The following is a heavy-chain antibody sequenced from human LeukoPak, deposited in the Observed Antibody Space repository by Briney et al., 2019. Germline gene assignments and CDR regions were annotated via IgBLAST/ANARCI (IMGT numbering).Heavy chain of an antibody. CDR1: GFTVSTNY. Sequence: PGGSLRLSCAASGFTVSTNYMSWVRQAPGKGLECVSVIYSGGTTYYADSVKGRFIISRDNSKNTLYLQMNSLRSEDTAVYYCAGAIPGPTAPDDYGGQEPLVPVSS. D-gene: IGHD1-7*01. CDR2: IYSGGTT. J-gene: IGHJ4*02. CDR3: AGAIPGPTAPDDY. V-gene: IGHV3-53*01.